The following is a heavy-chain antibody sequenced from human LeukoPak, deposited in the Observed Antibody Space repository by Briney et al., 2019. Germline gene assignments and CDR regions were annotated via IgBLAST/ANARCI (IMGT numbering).Heavy chain of an antibody. CDR2: IYYSGSA. J-gene: IGHJ5*02. Sequence: SETLSLTCTVSGGSISSSSYYWGWIRQPPGKWLEWIGSIYYSGSADYNPSLKSRVTISVDTSKNQFSLKLSSVTAADTAVYYCARQIFQLGINWFDPWGQGTLVTVSS. D-gene: IGHD7-27*01. V-gene: IGHV4-39*01. CDR3: ARQIFQLGINWFDP. CDR1: GGSISSSSYY.